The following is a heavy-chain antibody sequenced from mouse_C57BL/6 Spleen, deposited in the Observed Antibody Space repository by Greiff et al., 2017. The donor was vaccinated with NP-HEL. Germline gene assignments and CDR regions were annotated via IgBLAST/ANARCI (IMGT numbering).Heavy chain of an antibody. CDR2: INPNNGGT. CDR1: GYTFTDYY. D-gene: IGHD2-3*01. Sequence: EVQLQQSGPELVKPGASVKISCKASGYTFTDYYMNWVKQSHGKSLEWIGDINPNNGGTSYNQKFKGKATLTVDKSSSTAYMELRSLTSEDSAVYYCARRPLYDGYSCYFDYWGQGTTLTVSS. J-gene: IGHJ2*01. CDR3: ARRPLYDGYSCYFDY. V-gene: IGHV1-26*01.